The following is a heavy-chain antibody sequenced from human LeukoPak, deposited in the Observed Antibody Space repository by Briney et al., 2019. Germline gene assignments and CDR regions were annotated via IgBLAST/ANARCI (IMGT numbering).Heavy chain of an antibody. CDR1: GFTVSSNY. CDR3: AKDLPNPGTSRHFQY. Sequence: GGSLRLSCAASGFTVSSNYMSWVRQAPGKGLEWVSSISGSGGSTYYADSVKGRFTISRDNSKNTLYLQMNSLRAEDTAVYYCAKDLPNPGTSRHFQYWGQGTLVTVSS. D-gene: IGHD2-8*01. CDR2: ISGSGGST. V-gene: IGHV3-23*01. J-gene: IGHJ1*01.